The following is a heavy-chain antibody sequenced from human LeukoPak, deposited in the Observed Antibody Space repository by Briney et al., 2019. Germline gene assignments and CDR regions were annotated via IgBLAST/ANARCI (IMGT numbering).Heavy chain of an antibody. J-gene: IGHJ4*02. D-gene: IGHD1-1*01. CDR1: GFSFSSHS. CDR2: ISDSSSSI. CDR3: ARDFRWNDVLDS. Sequence: GGSLRLSCVVSGFSFSSHSMNWVRQAPGRGLEWVSFISDSSSSIYYPASVKGQYTISRDNAKNSLFLQMNSLRAEDTAVYYCARDFRWNDVLDSWGQGTMVTVSS. V-gene: IGHV3-21*01.